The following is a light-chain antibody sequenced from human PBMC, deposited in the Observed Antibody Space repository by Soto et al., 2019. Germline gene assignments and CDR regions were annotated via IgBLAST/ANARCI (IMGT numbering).Light chain of an antibody. V-gene: IGKV3-20*01. CDR1: QSVRSSN. Sequence: ESVLTQSPATLSLSPGERATLSCRASQSVRSSNLAWYQQKPGQAPRLLIYGASSRATGIPHRFSGSGSGTDFTLTISRLEPEDFAVYYCQQYGSSPSTFGQGTKV. J-gene: IGKJ1*01. CDR2: GAS. CDR3: QQYGSSPST.